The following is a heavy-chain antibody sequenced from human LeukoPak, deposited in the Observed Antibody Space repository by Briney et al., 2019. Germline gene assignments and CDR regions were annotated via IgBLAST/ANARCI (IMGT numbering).Heavy chain of an antibody. CDR2: ISSSSSTI. Sequence: GGSLRLSCAASGFTFSSYAMHWVRQAPGKGLEWVSYISSSSSTIYYADSVKGRFTISRDNAKNSPYLQMNSLRAEDTAVYYCARDLNYWGQGTLVTVSS. V-gene: IGHV3-48*01. CDR1: GFTFSSYA. J-gene: IGHJ4*02. CDR3: ARDLNY.